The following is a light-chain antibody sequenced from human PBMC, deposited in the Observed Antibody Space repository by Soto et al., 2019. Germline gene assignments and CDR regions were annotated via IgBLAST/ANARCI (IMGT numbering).Light chain of an antibody. V-gene: IGLV8-61*01. Sequence: QAVVTQEPSFSVSPGGTVTLTCGLSSGSVSTSYYPSWYQQTPGQAPRTLIYSTNTRSSGVPDRFSGSILGNKAALTITGAQADDESDYYCVLYMGSGISWDSNSWVFGGGTKVTVL. CDR3: VLYMGSGISWDSNSWV. CDR1: SGSVSTSYY. J-gene: IGLJ3*02. CDR2: STN.